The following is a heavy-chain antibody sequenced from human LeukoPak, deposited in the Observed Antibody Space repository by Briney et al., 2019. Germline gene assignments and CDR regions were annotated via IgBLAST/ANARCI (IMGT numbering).Heavy chain of an antibody. J-gene: IGHJ6*02. V-gene: IGHV4-34*01. CDR2: INHSGST. Sequence: PSETLSLTCAVYGGSFSGYYWSWIRQPPGKGLEWIGEINHSGSTNYNPSLKSRVTISVDTSKNQFSLKLSSVTAADTAVYYCARWGYDPRDYYYGMDVWGQGTTVTVSS. CDR3: ARWGYDPRDYYYGMDV. CDR1: GGSFSGYY. D-gene: IGHD5-12*01.